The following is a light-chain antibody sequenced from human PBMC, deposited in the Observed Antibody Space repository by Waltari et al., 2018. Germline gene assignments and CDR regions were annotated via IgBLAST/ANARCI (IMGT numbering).Light chain of an antibody. Sequence: QSALTQPRTVSVSPGQSHTIPFPGTSCHVGGYNSFSWYQQHPGKAPKLMTYDVSTRPSGVPDRFSGSKSGNTASLTISGLQAEDEADYYCCSYAGSWVFGGGTKLTVL. J-gene: IGLJ3*02. V-gene: IGLV2-11*02. CDR1: SCHVGGYNS. CDR3: CSYAGSWV. CDR2: DVS.